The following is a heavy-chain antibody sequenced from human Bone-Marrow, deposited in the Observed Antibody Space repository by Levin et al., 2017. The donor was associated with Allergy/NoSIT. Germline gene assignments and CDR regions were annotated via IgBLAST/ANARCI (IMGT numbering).Heavy chain of an antibody. D-gene: IGHD3-16*01. Sequence: PSETLSLTCSVSGGSISGSSYYWGWIRQPPGEGLEWIGSIFESGTTYYNPSLKSRVTISEDTSKNQFFLKMTSVTAADTAVYYCASHSLQPGYVNYWGQGTRVNVSS. CDR3: ASHSLQPGYVNY. CDR1: GGSISGSSYY. CDR2: IFESGTT. J-gene: IGHJ4*02. V-gene: IGHV4-39*01.